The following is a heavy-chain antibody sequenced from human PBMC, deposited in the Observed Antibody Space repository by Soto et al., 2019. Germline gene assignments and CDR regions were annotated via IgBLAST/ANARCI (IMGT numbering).Heavy chain of an antibody. CDR3: ARDSYDFWSGYSINWFDP. Sequence: GGSLRLSCAASGFTFSSYGMHWVRQAPGKGLEWVAVIWYDGSNKYYADSVKGRFTISRDNSKNTLYLQMNSLRAEDTAVYYCARDSYDFWSGYSINWFDPWGQGTLVTVSS. J-gene: IGHJ5*02. CDR1: GFTFSSYG. V-gene: IGHV3-33*01. CDR2: IWYDGSNK. D-gene: IGHD3-3*01.